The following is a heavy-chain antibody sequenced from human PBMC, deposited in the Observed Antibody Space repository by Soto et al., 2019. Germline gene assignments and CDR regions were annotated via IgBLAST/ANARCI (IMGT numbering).Heavy chain of an antibody. J-gene: IGHJ3*02. CDR1: GGTFSSYA. D-gene: IGHD6-13*01. CDR3: ARVLGYASSWWRHSAFDI. CDR2: IIPIFGTA. Sequence: SVKVSCKASGGTFSSYAISWVRQAPGQGLEWMGGIIPIFGTANYAQKFQGRVTITADESTSTAYMELRSLTSDDTAVYYCARVLGYASSWWRHSAFDIWGQGTMVTVSS. V-gene: IGHV1-69*13.